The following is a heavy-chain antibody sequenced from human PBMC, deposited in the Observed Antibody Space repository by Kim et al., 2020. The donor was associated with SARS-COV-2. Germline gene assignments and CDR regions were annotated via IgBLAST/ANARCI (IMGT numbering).Heavy chain of an antibody. CDR1: GYTFADYY. D-gene: IGHD6-13*01. CDR2: INPNTGAS. CDR3: ARGRLDYTSSWIRGGAYNW. V-gene: IGHV1-2*02. Sequence: ASVKVSCRTSGYTFADYYIHWVRQAPGQGFEWMGWINPNTGASNYAQKFQARVTLTRATSTATVSMELRNLRSDDSGIYYCARGRLDYTSSWIRGGAYNW. J-gene: IGHJ5*01.